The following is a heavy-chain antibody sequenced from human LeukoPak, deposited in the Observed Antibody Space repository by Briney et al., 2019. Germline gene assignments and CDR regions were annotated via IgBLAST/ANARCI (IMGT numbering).Heavy chain of an antibody. Sequence: SETLSLTCSVSGGSISSWCWSWVRQPPGEGLEWIGYIYYTGSATYNTSLRSRVTMFVDLSKSQLPLSLSSVTAADTAVYYCARHRAYSSSSPFDYWGQGTLVTVSS. J-gene: IGHJ4*02. CDR2: IYYTGSA. D-gene: IGHD6-6*01. CDR1: GGSISSWC. CDR3: ARHRAYSSSSPFDY. V-gene: IGHV4-59*08.